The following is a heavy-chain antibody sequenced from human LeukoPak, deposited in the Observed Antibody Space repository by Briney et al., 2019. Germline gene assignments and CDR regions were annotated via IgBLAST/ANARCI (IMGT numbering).Heavy chain of an antibody. CDR3: ARDALYCSGGSCYGGDDAFDI. J-gene: IGHJ3*02. CDR1: GGSISSYY. D-gene: IGHD2-15*01. CDR2: IYYSGST. Sequence: SETPSLTCTVSGGSISSYYWSWIRHPQGKGLEWIGYIYYSGSTNYNPSLKSRVTISVDTSKNQFSLRLSSVTAADTAVYYCARDALYCSGGSCYGGDDAFDIWGQGTMVTVSS. V-gene: IGHV4-59*01.